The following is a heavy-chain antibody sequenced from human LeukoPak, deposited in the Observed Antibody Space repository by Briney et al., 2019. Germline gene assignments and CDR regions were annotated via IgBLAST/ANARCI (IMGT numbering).Heavy chain of an antibody. J-gene: IGHJ6*02. CDR1: GFTSSSYA. CDR2: ICGSGGST. CDR3: AKLLYSGSYYPYGMDV. Sequence: GGSLRLSCVASGFTSSSYAMSWVCQAPGEGLGWVSAICGSGGSTYYAEAVKGRFIISRDNSQNTLYLQMNSLRAEDTAVYYCAKLLYSGSYYPYGMDVWGQGTTVTVSS. V-gene: IGHV3-23*01. D-gene: IGHD1-26*01.